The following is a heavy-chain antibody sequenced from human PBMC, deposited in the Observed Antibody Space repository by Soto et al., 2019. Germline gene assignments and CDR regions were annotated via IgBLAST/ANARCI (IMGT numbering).Heavy chain of an antibody. CDR2: IIPILGIA. J-gene: IGHJ3*02. Sequence: SVKVSCKASGGTFSSYTISWVRQAPGQGLEWMGRIIPILGIANYAQKFQGRVTITADESTSTAYMELSSLRSEDTAVYYCARDREMATIGSNGFDIWRQGTMVTVSS. D-gene: IGHD5-12*01. CDR1: GGTFSSYT. V-gene: IGHV1-69*04. CDR3: ARDREMATIGSNGFDI.